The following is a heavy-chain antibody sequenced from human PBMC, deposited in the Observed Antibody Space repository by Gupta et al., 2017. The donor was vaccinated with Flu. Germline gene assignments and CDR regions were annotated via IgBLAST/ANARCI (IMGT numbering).Heavy chain of an antibody. CDR1: GFTFRNFG. V-gene: IGHV3-30*18. J-gene: IGHJ6*02. CDR2: ISYDGSNR. CDR3: AKDPSIGVPNYYYAMDV. Sequence: QVQLVESGGGVVQPGNFLGLSCAASGFTFRNFGMHWVRQAPGKGLEWVSVISYDGSNRYYMDSVKGRFTISRDNSKNTMYLQMNSLRPEDTAVYFCAKDPSIGVPNYYYAMDVWGQGTTVIVSS. D-gene: IGHD3-3*02.